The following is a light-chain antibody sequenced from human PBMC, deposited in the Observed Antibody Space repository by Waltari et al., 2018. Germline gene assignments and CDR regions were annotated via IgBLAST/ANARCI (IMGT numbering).Light chain of an antibody. CDR1: SSAIGGYNL. V-gene: IGLV2-23*03. Sequence: QSALTQPAPVSGSPGQSITISCTGTSSAIGGYNLVSWYQQHPGKAPKLLIYEGSKRPSGVSNRFSGSKSGNTASLTISGLQTEDEADYYCCSYAGSSIFVVFGGGTKLTVL. CDR2: EGS. J-gene: IGLJ2*01. CDR3: CSYAGSSIFVV.